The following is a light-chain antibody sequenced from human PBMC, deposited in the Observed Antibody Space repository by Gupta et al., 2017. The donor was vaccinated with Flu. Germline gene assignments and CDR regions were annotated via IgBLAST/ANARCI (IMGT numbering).Light chain of an antibody. CDR1: SGHNSYI. V-gene: IGLV4-60*03. J-gene: IGLJ1*01. CDR3: EAWGSDTYV. CDR2: LEGSGSY. Sequence: PVLTQSSSASASLGSSVRLTCTLSSGHNSYIIAWHQQRPGKAPRFLMKLEGSGSYKRGSGGRDRFSGSSSGAALYLTISNLEAEADDDYYCEAWGSDTYVFGTGTKVTVL.